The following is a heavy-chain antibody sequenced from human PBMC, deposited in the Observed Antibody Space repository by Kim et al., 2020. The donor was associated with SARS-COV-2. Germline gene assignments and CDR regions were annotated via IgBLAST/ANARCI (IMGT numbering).Heavy chain of an antibody. CDR1: GGSFGGYY. V-gene: IGHV4-34*01. J-gene: IGHJ6*02. CDR2: INHSGST. CDR3: ASGRKGYGTGGVCSQRSGGMAV. Sequence: SETLSLTCTVYGGSFGGYYWSWIRQPPGKGREGIGEINHSGSTNFNPSLKSRFTISVDTSKNQFSLKLSSVTAADTAVYYCASGRKGYGTGGVCSQRSGGMAVWGQGTTVTVSS. D-gene: IGHD2-8*02.